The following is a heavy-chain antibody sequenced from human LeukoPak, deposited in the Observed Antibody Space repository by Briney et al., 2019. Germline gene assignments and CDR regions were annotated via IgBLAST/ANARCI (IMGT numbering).Heavy chain of an antibody. Sequence: PSETLSLTCTVSGGSISSGSYYWSWIRQPAGKGLEWIGRIYTSGSTNYNPSLKSRVTISVDTSKNQFSLKLSSVTAADTAVYYCARDFSRWGSGLFDYWGQGTLVTVSS. V-gene: IGHV4-61*02. CDR3: ARDFSRWGSGLFDY. CDR2: IYTSGST. CDR1: GGSISSGSYY. J-gene: IGHJ4*02. D-gene: IGHD6-19*01.